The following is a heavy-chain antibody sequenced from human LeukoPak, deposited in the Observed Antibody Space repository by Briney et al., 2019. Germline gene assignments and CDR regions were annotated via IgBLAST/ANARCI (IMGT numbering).Heavy chain of an antibody. J-gene: IGHJ6*03. V-gene: IGHV1-2*02. D-gene: IGHD3-10*01. CDR1: GYTFTGYY. CDR3: ARSNYYCSGSNPPYYYYMDV. Sequence: ASVKVSCKASGYTFTGYYMHWVRQAPGQGLEWMGWINPNSGGTNYAQKLQGRVTMTTDTSTSTAYMELRSLRSDDTAVYYCARSNYYCSGSNPPYYYYMDVWGKGTTVTVSS. CDR2: INPNSGGT.